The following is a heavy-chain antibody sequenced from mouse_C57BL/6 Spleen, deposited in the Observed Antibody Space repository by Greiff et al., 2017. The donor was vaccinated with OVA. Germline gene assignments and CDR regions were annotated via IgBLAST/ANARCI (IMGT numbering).Heavy chain of an antibody. CDR1: GYTFTDYE. CDR2: IDPETGGT. V-gene: IGHV1-15*01. CDR3: TRRRDWYFDV. Sequence: QVQLQQSGAELVRPGASVTLSCKASGYTFTDYEMHWVKQTPVHGLEWIGAIDPETGGTAYNQKFKGKAILTADKSSSTAYMELRSLTSEDSAVNYCTRRRDWYFDVWGTGTTVTVSS. J-gene: IGHJ1*03.